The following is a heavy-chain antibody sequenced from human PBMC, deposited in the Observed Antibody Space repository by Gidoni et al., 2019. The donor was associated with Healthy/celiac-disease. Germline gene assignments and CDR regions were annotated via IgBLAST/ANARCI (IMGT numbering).Heavy chain of an antibody. CDR3: ARGRGAARRSWFDP. D-gene: IGHD6-6*01. CDR1: GESFSGYY. CDR2: INHSGST. J-gene: IGHJ5*02. Sequence: QAQLQQWGAGLLKPSETLSLTCAVYGESFSGYYWSWIRQPPGKGLEWIGEINHSGSTNYTPSLKSRVTISVDTSKNQFSLKLSSVTAADTAVYYCARGRGAARRSWFDPWGQGTLVTVSS. V-gene: IGHV4-34*01.